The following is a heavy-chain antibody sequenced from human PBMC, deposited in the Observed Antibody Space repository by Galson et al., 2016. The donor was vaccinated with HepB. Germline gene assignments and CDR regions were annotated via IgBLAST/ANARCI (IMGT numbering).Heavy chain of an antibody. D-gene: IGHD6-19*01. V-gene: IGHV1-69*04. CDR1: GGTFSNYG. CDR2: ITPGVDLI. J-gene: IGHJ4*02. CDR3: ARVGGGSDWD. Sequence: SVKVSCKASGGTFSNYGISWVRQAPGKGLEWMGRITPGVDLIYYAQKFQGRLTITADTDTNTAYMELSSLQPEDTAIYYFARVGGGSDWDWGQGTLVTVSS.